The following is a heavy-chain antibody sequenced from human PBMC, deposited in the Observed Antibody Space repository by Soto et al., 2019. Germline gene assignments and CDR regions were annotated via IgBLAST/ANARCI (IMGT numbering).Heavy chain of an antibody. Sequence: QVQLLQSGTEVKKPGASVMFSCKASGYTFTSYAVHWVRQAPGQRLEWMGWIHGGNENRAYSQKFQGRVTITRDTSXXTAYMEWRSLRSEDTAVYYCARGVVGSWIGGFFDYWGQGTLVTVSS. V-gene: IGHV1-3*01. J-gene: IGHJ4*02. CDR2: IHGGNENR. D-gene: IGHD1-1*01. CDR1: GYTFTSYA. CDR3: ARGVVGSWIGGFFDY.